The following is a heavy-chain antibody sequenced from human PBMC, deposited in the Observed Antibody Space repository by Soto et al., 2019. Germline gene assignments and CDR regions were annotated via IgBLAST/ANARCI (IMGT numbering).Heavy chain of an antibody. CDR1: GFTFSNAW. CDR3: TTDPSITIFGVATISGTENMDV. D-gene: IGHD3-3*01. Sequence: GGSLRLSCAASGFTFSNAWMSWVRQAPGKGLEWVGRIKSKTDGGTTDYAAPVKGRFTISRDDSKNTLYLQMNSLKTEDTAVYYCTTDPSITIFGVATISGTENMDVWGQGTTVTVS. J-gene: IGHJ6*02. V-gene: IGHV3-15*01. CDR2: IKSKTDGGTT.